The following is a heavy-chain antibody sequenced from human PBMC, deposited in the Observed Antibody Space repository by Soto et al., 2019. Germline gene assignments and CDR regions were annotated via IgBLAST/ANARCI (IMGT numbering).Heavy chain of an antibody. J-gene: IGHJ5*02. CDR3: ARESGYLNWFDP. D-gene: IGHD3-22*01. CDR2: INSDGSST. Sequence: PGGSLRLSCAASGLTFSSYWMHWVRQAPGKGLVWVSRINSDGSSTNYADSVKGRFTISRDNAKNTLYLQMNSLRAEDTAVYYCARESGYLNWFDPWGQGTLVTVSS. V-gene: IGHV3-74*01. CDR1: GLTFSSYW.